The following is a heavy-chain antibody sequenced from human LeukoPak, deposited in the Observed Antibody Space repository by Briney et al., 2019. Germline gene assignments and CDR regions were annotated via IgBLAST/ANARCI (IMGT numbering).Heavy chain of an antibody. J-gene: IGHJ4*02. CDR3: ARDGQWLADFYFDF. V-gene: IGHV1-69*04. Sequence: GASVKVSCKASGGTFSSYAISWVRQAPGQGLEWMGRIIPILSIANYAQKFQGRVTITADKSTSTAYMELSSLRSEDTAVYYCARDGQWLADFYFDFWGQGTLVTVSS. D-gene: IGHD6-19*01. CDR1: GGTFSSYA. CDR2: IIPILSIA.